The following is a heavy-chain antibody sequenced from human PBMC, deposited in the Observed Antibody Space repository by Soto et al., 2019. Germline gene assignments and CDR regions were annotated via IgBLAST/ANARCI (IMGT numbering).Heavy chain of an antibody. CDR1: GYTFTSYG. Sequence: ASVKVSCKASGYTFTSYGISWVRQAPGQGLEWMGWISAYNGNTNYAQKLQGRVTMTTDTSTSTAYMELRSLRSDDTAVYYCAREVRSYRGDCVLWFDSWGQGTLVTVSS. D-gene: IGHD2-21*02. CDR3: AREVRSYRGDCVLWFDS. J-gene: IGHJ5*01. V-gene: IGHV1-18*04. CDR2: ISAYNGNT.